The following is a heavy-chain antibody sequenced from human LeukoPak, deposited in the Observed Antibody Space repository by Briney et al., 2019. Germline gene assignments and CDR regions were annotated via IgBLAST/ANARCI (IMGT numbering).Heavy chain of an antibody. CDR2: IYYSGST. J-gene: IGHJ4*02. D-gene: IGHD2-15*01. V-gene: IGHV4-59*01. CDR3: ARGPSAVSGGRIDY. Sequence: SETLSLTCTVSGGSISSYYWSWIRQPPGEGLEWIGYIYYSGSTNYNPSLKSRVTISVDTSKNQFSLKLSSVTAADTAVYYCARGPSAVSGGRIDYWGQGTLVTVSS. CDR1: GGSISSYY.